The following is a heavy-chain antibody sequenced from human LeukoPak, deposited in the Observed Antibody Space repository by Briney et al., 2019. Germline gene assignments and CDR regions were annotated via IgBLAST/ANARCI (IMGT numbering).Heavy chain of an antibody. Sequence: PGGSLRLYCAASGYTFSSYGMHWVRQAPGKGLEWVAFTRYDGSNKYYADSVKGRFTISRDNSKNTLYLQMNSLRAEDTAVYYCAKDRNYYDSSGSSAFDYWGQGTLVTVSS. J-gene: IGHJ4*02. V-gene: IGHV3-30*02. D-gene: IGHD3-22*01. CDR2: TRYDGSNK. CDR1: GYTFSSYG. CDR3: AKDRNYYDSSGSSAFDY.